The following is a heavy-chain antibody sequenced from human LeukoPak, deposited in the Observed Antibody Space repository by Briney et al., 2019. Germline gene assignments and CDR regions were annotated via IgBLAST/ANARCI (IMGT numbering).Heavy chain of an antibody. J-gene: IGHJ4*02. Sequence: ASVKVSCKASGYTFTSYYIHWVRQAPGQGLEWMGIINPSSGVTSYAQKFQGRITMTRDTYTSTVYMELSSLRSEDTAVYYCATIGSCTSSACSPFDYWGQGTLVTVSS. CDR1: GYTFTSYY. CDR3: ATIGSCTSSACSPFDY. D-gene: IGHD2-2*01. V-gene: IGHV1-46*03. CDR2: INPSSGVT.